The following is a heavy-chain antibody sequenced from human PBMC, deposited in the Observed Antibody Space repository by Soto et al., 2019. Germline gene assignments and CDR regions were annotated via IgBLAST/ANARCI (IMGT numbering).Heavy chain of an antibody. D-gene: IGHD2-2*02. Sequence: PSETLSLTCTVSGGXISSSSYYWGWIRQPPGKGLEWIGSIYYSGSTYYNPSLKSRVTISVDTSKNQFSLKLSSVTAADTAVYYCASLRGDIVVVPAAIDYWGQGTLVTLSS. CDR3: ASLRGDIVVVPAAIDY. V-gene: IGHV4-39*01. CDR2: IYYSGST. J-gene: IGHJ4*02. CDR1: GGXISSSSYY.